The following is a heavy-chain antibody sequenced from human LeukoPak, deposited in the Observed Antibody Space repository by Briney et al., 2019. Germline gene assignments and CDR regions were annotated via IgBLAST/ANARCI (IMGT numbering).Heavy chain of an antibody. D-gene: IGHD3-3*01. CDR1: GGSFSGYY. CDR2: INHSGST. Sequence: PSETLSLTCAVYGGSFSGYYWSWIRQPPGKGLEWIGEINHSGSTNYNPSLKSRVTISVDTPKNQFSLKLSSVTAADTAVYYCASLTIFGVVRYMDVWGKGTTVTVSS. J-gene: IGHJ6*03. CDR3: ASLTIFGVVRYMDV. V-gene: IGHV4-34*01.